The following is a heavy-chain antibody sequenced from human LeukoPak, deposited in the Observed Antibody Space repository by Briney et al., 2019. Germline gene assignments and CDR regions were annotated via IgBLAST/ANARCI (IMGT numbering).Heavy chain of an antibody. CDR1: GGSFSGYY. CDR2: INHSGST. V-gene: IGHV4-34*01. Sequence: SETLSLTCAVYGGSFSGYYWSWIRQPPGKGLEWIGEINHSGSTNYNLSLKSRVTISVDTSKNQFSLKLSSVTAADTAVYYCAREKQDVIVVVPAATNYGMDVWGQGTTVTVSS. J-gene: IGHJ6*02. CDR3: AREKQDVIVVVPAATNYGMDV. D-gene: IGHD2-2*01.